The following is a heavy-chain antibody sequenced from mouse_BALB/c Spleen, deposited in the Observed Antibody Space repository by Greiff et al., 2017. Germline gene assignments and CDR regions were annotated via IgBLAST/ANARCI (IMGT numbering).Heavy chain of an antibody. Sequence: QVQLKESGAELVRPGTSVKVSCKASGYAFTNYLIEWVKQRPGQGLEWIGVINPGSGGTNYNEKFKGKATLTADKSSSTAYMQLSSLTSDDSAVYFCARSMITRNYFDYWGQGTTLTVSS. V-gene: IGHV1-54*01. J-gene: IGHJ2*01. D-gene: IGHD2-4*01. CDR1: GYAFTNYL. CDR2: INPGSGGT. CDR3: ARSMITRNYFDY.